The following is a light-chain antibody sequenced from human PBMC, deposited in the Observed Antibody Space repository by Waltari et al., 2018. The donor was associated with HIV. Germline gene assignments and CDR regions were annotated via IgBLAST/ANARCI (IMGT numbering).Light chain of an antibody. V-gene: IGKV3-20*01. J-gene: IGKJ2*01. CDR3: QQYGGSPYT. Sequence: TLSCRASQSVSSSYLAWYQQKRGQAPRLLIYGASSRATGIPDRFSGSGSGTDFTLSISRMESEDFAVYYCQQYGGSPYTFGQGTKLEIK. CDR1: QSVSSSY. CDR2: GAS.